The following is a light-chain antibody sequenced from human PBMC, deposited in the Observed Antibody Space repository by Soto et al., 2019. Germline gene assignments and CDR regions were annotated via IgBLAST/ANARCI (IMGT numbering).Light chain of an antibody. CDR2: DAS. CDR1: ESVSNY. CDR3: QHRANWIT. V-gene: IGKV3-11*01. J-gene: IGKJ5*01. Sequence: VVLTQSPASLSSSPGARATLSCRASESVSNYLAWIQKQPVQPPRLLIYDASNRAAGIPARFSDGGSGTDFTLTISSLAPEDSAVYFCQHRANWITFGQGTRLEI.